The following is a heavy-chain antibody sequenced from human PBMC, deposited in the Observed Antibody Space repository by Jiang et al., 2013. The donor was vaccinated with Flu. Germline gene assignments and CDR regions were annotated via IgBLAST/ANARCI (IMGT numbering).Heavy chain of an antibody. CDR1: GFTFSTHA. J-gene: IGHJ4*02. CDR3: ARDAGYSTGWYPGN. D-gene: IGHD6-19*01. CDR2: ISYDESAK. V-gene: IGHV3-30*04. Sequence: PGRSLRLSCAASGFTFSTHAMHWVRQAPGKGLEWVAVISYDESAKYYADSVKGRFTISRDISKNTLYLQMNSLRSEDTALYYCARDAGYSTGWYPGNWGQGTLVTVSS.